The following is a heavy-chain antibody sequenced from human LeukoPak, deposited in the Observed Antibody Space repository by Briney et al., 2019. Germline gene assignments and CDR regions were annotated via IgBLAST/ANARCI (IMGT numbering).Heavy chain of an antibody. J-gene: IGHJ6*03. D-gene: IGHD1-20*01. CDR1: GFTFSTFA. V-gene: IGHV3-74*01. CDR2: INSDGSST. CDR3: ASRDGYNWNDESYMDV. Sequence: PGGSLRLSCAAPGFTFSTFAMIWVRQPPGKGLVWVSRINSDGSSTSYADSVKGRFTISRDNAKNTLYLQMNSLRAEDTAVYYCASRDGYNWNDESYMDVWGKGTTVTVSS.